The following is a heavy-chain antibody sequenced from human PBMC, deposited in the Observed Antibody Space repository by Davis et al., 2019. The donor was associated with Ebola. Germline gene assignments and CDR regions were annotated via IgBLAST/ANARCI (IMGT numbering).Heavy chain of an antibody. CDR1: GFTFSDNY. Sequence: GESLKISCAASGFTFSDNYMTWIRQAPGKGLEWVAYISYSGATIYYADSVKGRFTTSRDNAKNSLHLQMNSLRVEDTAMYYCVSLLHWGQGARVTVSS. CDR3: VSLLH. J-gene: IGHJ4*02. CDR2: ISYSGATI. V-gene: IGHV3-11*01.